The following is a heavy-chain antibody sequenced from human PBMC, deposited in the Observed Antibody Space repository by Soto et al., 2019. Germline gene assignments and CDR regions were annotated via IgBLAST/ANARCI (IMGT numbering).Heavy chain of an antibody. CDR2: IYYSGST. D-gene: IGHD3-3*01. Sequence: SETLSLTCTVSGGSISSYYWSWIRQPPGKGLEWIGYIYYSGSTNYNPSLKSRVTISVDTSKTQFSLKLSSVTAADTAVYYCARHPSVGDDFPGDYYYYYMDVWGKGTTVTVSS. CDR3: ARHPSVGDDFPGDYYYYYMDV. CDR1: GGSISSYY. V-gene: IGHV4-59*08. J-gene: IGHJ6*03.